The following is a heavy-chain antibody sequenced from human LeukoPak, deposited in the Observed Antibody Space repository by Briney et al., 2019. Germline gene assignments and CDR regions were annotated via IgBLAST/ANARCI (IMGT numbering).Heavy chain of an antibody. CDR3: ALGMYSSGWRIAY. Sequence: GEPLKISFKGSGYSFTRYWIVWVPQMPGKGLEWMGIIYPGDSDTRYSPSFQGQVTISADKSITTASLQWSSLKASDTAMYYCALGMYSSGWRIAYWDRPTMVTVSS. V-gene: IGHV5-51*01. J-gene: IGHJ4*02. CDR1: GYSFTRYW. CDR2: IYPGDSDT. D-gene: IGHD6-19*01.